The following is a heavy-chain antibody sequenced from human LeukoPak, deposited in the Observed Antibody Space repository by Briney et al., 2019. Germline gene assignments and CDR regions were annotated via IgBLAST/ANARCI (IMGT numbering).Heavy chain of an antibody. CDR2: INNDGSTT. V-gene: IGHV3-74*01. Sequence: PGGSLRLSCAASGFTFSNYWMHWVRHAPGKGLVWVSHINNDGSTTDNADSVKGRFTISRDNAKNTLFLQMNSLRVEDTAVYYCARADGDCRSFDYWGQGTLVTVSS. J-gene: IGHJ4*02. D-gene: IGHD2-21*02. CDR3: ARADGDCRSFDY. CDR1: GFTFSNYW.